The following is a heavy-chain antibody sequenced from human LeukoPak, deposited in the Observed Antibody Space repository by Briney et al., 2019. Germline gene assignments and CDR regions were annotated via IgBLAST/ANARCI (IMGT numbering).Heavy chain of an antibody. CDR2: ITSDGSST. J-gene: IGHJ4*02. V-gene: IGHV3-74*01. Sequence: PGGSLRLSCAASGFTFSSYWMHWVRQAPGKGLVCVSRITSDGSSTSYADSVRGRFTISRDNSKNTLYLQMSSLRAEDTAVYYCVKGPPGIVVVVAATYFDYWGQGTLVTVSS. CDR1: GFTFSSYW. CDR3: VKGPPGIVVVVAATYFDY. D-gene: IGHD2-15*01.